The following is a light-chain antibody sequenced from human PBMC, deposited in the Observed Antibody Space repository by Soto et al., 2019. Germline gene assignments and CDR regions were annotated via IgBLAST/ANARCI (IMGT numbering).Light chain of an antibody. J-gene: IGKJ2*01. Sequence: DIQMTQSPSTLSASVGDRVTVTCRASQSISSWLAWYQQKPGKAPKLLIYKASSFESGVPSRFSGSESGTEFTLTISSLQPDDFATYYCQQYNSYSPYTFGQGTKLEIK. CDR1: QSISSW. V-gene: IGKV1-5*03. CDR3: QQYNSYSPYT. CDR2: KAS.